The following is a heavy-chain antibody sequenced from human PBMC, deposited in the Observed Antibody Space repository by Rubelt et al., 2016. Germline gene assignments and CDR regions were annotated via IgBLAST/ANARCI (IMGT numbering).Heavy chain of an antibody. J-gene: IGHJ4*02. CDR3: ARDGDKVDY. CDR1: GGSFSGYY. CDR2: INHSGST. D-gene: IGHD5-24*01. V-gene: IGHV4-34*01. Sequence: VQLQQWGAGLLKPSETLSLTCAVYGGSFSGYYWSWIRQPPGKGLEWIGEINHSGSTNYNPSLKSRFTISVDTSKNQFALKLSSVTAAETAVYYCARDGDKVDYWGQGTLVTVSS.